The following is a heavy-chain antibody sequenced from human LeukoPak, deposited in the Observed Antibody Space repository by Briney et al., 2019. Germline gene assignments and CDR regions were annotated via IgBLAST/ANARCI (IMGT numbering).Heavy chain of an antibody. V-gene: IGHV1-69*13. CDR3: ARHPAYSSSWYRNYMDV. J-gene: IGHJ6*03. CDR1: GGTFSSYA. CDR2: IIPIFGTA. Sequence: GASVKVSCKASGGTFSSYAISWVRQAPGQGLEWMGGIIPIFGTANYAQKFQGRVTITADESTSTAYMELSSLRSEDTAVYYCARHPAYSSSWYRNYMDVWGKGTTVTVSS. D-gene: IGHD6-13*01.